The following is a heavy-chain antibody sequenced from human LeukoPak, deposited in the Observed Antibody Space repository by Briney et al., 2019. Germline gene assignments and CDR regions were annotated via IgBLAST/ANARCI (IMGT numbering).Heavy chain of an antibody. J-gene: IGHJ4*02. V-gene: IGHV4-34*01. CDR3: ARSGRGYSYGDRYSSSWYYNY. CDR1: GGSFSGYY. CDR2: INHSVST. D-gene: IGHD6-13*01. Sequence: SETLSLTCAVYGGSFSGYYWSWIRQPPGRGLGWIGEINHSVSTNYNPSRKSRVTISVDTSKNQFSLKLSSVTAADTAVYYCARSGRGYSYGDRYSSSWYYNYWGQGTLVTVSS.